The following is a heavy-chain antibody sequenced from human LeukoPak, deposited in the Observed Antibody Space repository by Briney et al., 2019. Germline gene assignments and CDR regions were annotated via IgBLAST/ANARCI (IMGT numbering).Heavy chain of an antibody. Sequence: SETLSLTCAVSGGSISSDNWWSWIRQPPGKGLEWIGEVLRSGSTSYNPSLKSRVTISEDTSKNQFSLKLNPVTAADTAVYFCARARPNWNPPDYWGQGTLVTVSS. V-gene: IGHV4-4*02. CDR2: VLRSGST. CDR1: GGSISSDNW. J-gene: IGHJ4*02. CDR3: ARARPNWNPPDY. D-gene: IGHD1-1*01.